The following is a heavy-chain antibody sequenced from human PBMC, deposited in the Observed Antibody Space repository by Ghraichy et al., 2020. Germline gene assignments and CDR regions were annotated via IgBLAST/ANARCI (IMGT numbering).Heavy chain of an antibody. J-gene: IGHJ6*03. CDR2: IYYSGST. CDR1: GGSISSYY. D-gene: IGHD3-10*01. Sequence: SETLSLTCTVSGGSISSYYWSWIRQPPGKGLEWIGYIYYSGSTNYNPSLKSRVTISVDTSKNQFSLKLSSVTAADTAVYYCARTYYYGSGSYYMDVWGKGTTVTVSS. CDR3: ARTYYYGSGSYYMDV. V-gene: IGHV4-59*01.